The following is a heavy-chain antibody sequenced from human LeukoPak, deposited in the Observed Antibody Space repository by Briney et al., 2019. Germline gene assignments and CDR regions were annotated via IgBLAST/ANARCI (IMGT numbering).Heavy chain of an antibody. J-gene: IGHJ2*01. CDR2: ISSSSSYI. CDR3: ARDPLGSTMIVVAPYWYFDL. D-gene: IGHD3-22*01. Sequence: PGGSLRLSCAASGFTFSSYSMNWVRQAPGKGLEWVSSISSSSSYIYYADSVKGRFTISRDNAKNSLYLQMNSLRAEDTAVYYCARDPLGSTMIVVAPYWYFDLWGRGTLVTVSS. CDR1: GFTFSSYS. V-gene: IGHV3-21*01.